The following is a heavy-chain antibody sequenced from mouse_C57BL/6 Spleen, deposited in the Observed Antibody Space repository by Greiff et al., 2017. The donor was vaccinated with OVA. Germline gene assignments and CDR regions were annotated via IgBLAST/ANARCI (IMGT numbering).Heavy chain of an antibody. CDR2: IYPGDGDN. CDR3: ARVYGSSQFAY. CDR1: GYAFSSSW. D-gene: IGHD1-1*01. Sequence: QVQLQQSGPELVKPGASVKISCKASGYAFSSSWMNWVKQRPGKGLEWIGRIYPGDGDNNYNGKFKGKATLTADISSSTAYMQLSSLTSEDSAVYFCARVYGSSQFAYWGQGTLVTVSA. V-gene: IGHV1-82*01. J-gene: IGHJ3*01.